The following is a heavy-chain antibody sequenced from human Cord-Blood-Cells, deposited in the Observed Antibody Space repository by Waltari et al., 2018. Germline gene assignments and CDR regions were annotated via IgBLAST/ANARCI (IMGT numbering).Heavy chain of an antibody. CDR3: ARVLLTRGNTYYYGMDV. CDR2: INPSGGST. CDR1: GYTFTSYY. V-gene: IGHV1-46*01. D-gene: IGHD3-10*01. J-gene: IGHJ6*02. Sequence: QVQLVQSGAEVKKPGASVTVSCKASGYTFTSYYMHWVRQAPGQGLEWMGIINPSGGSTSYAQKFQGRVTMTRDTSTSTVYMELSSLRSEDTAVYYCARVLLTRGNTYYYGMDVWGQGTTVTVSS.